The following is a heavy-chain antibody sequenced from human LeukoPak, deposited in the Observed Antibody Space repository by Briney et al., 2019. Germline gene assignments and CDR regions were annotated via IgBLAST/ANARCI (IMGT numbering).Heavy chain of an antibody. CDR1: GFTFSSYA. D-gene: IGHD1-26*01. J-gene: IGHJ4*02. Sequence: QPGGSLRLSCAASGFTFSSYAMSWVRQAPGKGLDWVSAISGSGGSTYYADSVKGRFTISRDDSKNTLYLQMISLRAEDTAVYYCAKTKTPRVGAYYFDSWGQGIMVTVSS. CDR2: ISGSGGST. V-gene: IGHV3-23*01. CDR3: AKTKTPRVGAYYFDS.